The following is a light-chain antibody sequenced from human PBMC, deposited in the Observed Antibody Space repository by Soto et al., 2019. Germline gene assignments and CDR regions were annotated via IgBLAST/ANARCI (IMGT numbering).Light chain of an antibody. V-gene: IGKV1-39*01. J-gene: IGKJ1*01. CDR3: QESYSTLWGT. CDR2: AAS. Sequence: DIQLTQSPSFLSASVGDRVTITCRASQGISSNLAWYQQKPGKAPKLLIYAASSLQSGVPLRFSGSGSGTDFTLTISSLEPEDFATYHCQESYSTLWGTCGQGTKVDIK. CDR1: QGISSN.